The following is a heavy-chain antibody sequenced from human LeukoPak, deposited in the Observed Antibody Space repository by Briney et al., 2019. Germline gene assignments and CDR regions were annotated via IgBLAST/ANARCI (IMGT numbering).Heavy chain of an antibody. CDR3: ARDRGGATPHFDY. J-gene: IGHJ4*02. V-gene: IGHV1-18*04. Sequence: ASVKVSCKASGYTFTGYYMHWVRQAPGQGLEWMGWINAYNGNTNYAQKLQGRVTMTTDTSTSTAYMELRSLRSDDTAVYYCARDRGGATPHFDYWGQGTLVTVSS. D-gene: IGHD1-26*01. CDR1: GYTFTGYY. CDR2: INAYNGNT.